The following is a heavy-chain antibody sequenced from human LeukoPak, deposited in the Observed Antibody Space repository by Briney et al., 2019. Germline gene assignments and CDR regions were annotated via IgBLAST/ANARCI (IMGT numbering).Heavy chain of an antibody. CDR2: IIPIFGTT. V-gene: IGHV1-69*05. J-gene: IGHJ4*02. CDR3: ARVGQLAGHFDY. CDR1: GGTFSSYA. D-gene: IGHD6-6*01. Sequence: ASVKVSCKASGGTFSSYAISWVRQAPGQGLEWMGGIIPIFGTTNYAQKFQGRVTVTTDESTSTAYMELSSLRSEDTAVYYCARVGQLAGHFDYWGQGTLVTVSS.